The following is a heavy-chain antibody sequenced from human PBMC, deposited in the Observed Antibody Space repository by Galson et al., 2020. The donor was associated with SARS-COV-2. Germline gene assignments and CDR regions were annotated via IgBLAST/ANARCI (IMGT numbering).Heavy chain of an antibody. D-gene: IGHD3-3*01. Sequence: QWYNAELDASETLSLTCAVYGGSFSDDYWNWIRQPPGKGLEWIGEINHGGSTNYNPSLKSRVTISVDTSKSQFSLKLRSVTAADTAVYYCARGRRQGPFWSGWQLYYYYYMDVWGKGTTVTVSS. V-gene: IGHV4-34*01. CDR3: ARGRRQGPFWSGWQLYYYYYMDV. CDR1: GGSFSDDY. J-gene: IGHJ6*03. CDR2: INHGGST.